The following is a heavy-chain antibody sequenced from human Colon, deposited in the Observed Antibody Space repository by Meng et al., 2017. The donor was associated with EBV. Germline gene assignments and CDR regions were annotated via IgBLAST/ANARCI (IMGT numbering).Heavy chain of an antibody. CDR3: ARVRVIPAAVGFDY. CDR2: IYRGGGT. D-gene: IGHD2-2*01. J-gene: IGHJ4*02. Sequence: VQLQACGPGRVAPSGTLSLTCAVSGGAISTSDWWSWVRQPPGKGLEWIGEIYRGGGTNYNPSFKSRVTISVDTSNNHFSLKLSYVTAADTAVYYCARVRVIPAAVGFDYWGQGTLVTVSS. V-gene: IGHV4-4*02. CDR1: GGAISTSDW.